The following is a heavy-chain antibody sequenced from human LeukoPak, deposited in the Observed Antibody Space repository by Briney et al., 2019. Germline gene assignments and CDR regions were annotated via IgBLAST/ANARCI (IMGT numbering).Heavy chain of an antibody. Sequence: PSVTLSLTCTVSGGSISSSSYYWGWIRQPPGKGLEWIGSIYYSGSTYYNPSLKSRVTISVDTSKNQFSLKLSSVTAADTAVYYCARTRGHYFDYWGQGTLVTVSS. V-gene: IGHV4-39*07. CDR2: IYYSGST. CDR1: GGSISSSSYY. CDR3: ARTRGHYFDY. J-gene: IGHJ4*02.